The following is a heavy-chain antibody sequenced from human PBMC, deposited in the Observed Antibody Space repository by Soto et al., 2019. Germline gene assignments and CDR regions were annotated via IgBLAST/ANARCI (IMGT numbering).Heavy chain of an antibody. J-gene: IGHJ6*02. CDR2: IYYSGST. CDR3: ARFLESYYYYGMDV. Sequence: PSETLSLTCTVSGGSISSYYWSWIRQPPGKGLEWIGYIYYSGSTNYNPSLKSRVTISVDTSKNQFSLKLSSVTAADTAVYYCARFLESYYYYGMDVWGQGTTVTVSS. CDR1: GGSISSYY. V-gene: IGHV4-59*01. D-gene: IGHD3-3*01.